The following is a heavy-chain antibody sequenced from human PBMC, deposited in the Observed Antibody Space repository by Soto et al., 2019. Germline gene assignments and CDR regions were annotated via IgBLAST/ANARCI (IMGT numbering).Heavy chain of an antibody. V-gene: IGHV3-53*01. J-gene: IGHJ6*02. CDR1: GFTVSSNY. Sequence: GGSLRLSCAASGFTVSSNYMSWVRQAPGKGLEWVSVIYSGGDTYYADSVKGRFTISRDISKNTLHLQMNSLRAEDTAVYYCARETRVSPGVGVYYYYGVDVWGQGTTVTVSS. CDR2: IYSGGDT. CDR3: ARETRVSPGVGVYYYYGVDV. D-gene: IGHD3-10*01.